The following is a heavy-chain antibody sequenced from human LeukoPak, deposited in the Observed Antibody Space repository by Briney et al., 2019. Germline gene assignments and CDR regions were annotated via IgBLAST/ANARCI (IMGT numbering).Heavy chain of an antibody. CDR3: ARGRYNDF. CDR1: GYSFSTYG. CDR2: ISAYNGNT. V-gene: IGHV1-18*01. J-gene: IGHJ4*02. D-gene: IGHD3-3*01. Sequence: GASVKVSCKASGYSFSTYGISWVRQAPGQGLEWMGWISAYNGNTDYAQKLQGRVTVTTDTSTSTAYMELRSLTSDDTAVYYCARGRYNDFWGQGTLVTVSS.